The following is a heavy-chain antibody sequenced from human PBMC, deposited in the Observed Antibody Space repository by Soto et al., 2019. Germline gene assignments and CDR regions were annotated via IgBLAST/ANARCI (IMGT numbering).Heavy chain of an antibody. D-gene: IGHD5-12*01. Sequence: SETLSLICTVSGGSISSGGYYWSWIRQHPGRGLEWIGYIYYSGSTYYNPSLKSRVTISVDTSKNQFSLKLSSVTAADTAVYYCAREGGAGYGFDYWGQGTLVTVSS. CDR1: GGSISSGGYY. CDR2: IYYSGST. V-gene: IGHV4-31*03. CDR3: AREGGAGYGFDY. J-gene: IGHJ4*02.